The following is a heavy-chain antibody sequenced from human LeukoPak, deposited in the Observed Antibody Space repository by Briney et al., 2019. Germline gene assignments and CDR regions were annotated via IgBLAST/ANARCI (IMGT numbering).Heavy chain of an antibody. CDR1: GYTFDGYW. V-gene: IGHV3-74*01. Sequence: GGSLRLSCKASGYTFDGYWVHWVRQVPGKGLVWGSYVNGDLTNRNYADSVKSRFTLSRDSATTTLFLQMNSLRAEDTAVYFCSRDRGYGFDLWGQGRMVTVSS. J-gene: IGHJ3*01. D-gene: IGHD3-10*01. CDR3: SRDRGYGFDL. CDR2: VNGDLTNR.